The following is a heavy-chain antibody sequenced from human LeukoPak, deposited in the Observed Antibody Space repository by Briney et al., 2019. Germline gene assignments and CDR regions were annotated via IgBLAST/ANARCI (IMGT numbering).Heavy chain of an antibody. V-gene: IGHV3-48*03. CDR2: IDYTGRTK. D-gene: IGHD6-19*01. CDR3: ALLAVASDFDY. Sequence: PGGSLRLSCAGSRFSFGSFEINWVRQTPGKGLEWIANIDYTGRTKYYADPVKGRFTISRDNARNSLYLQMSSLRVEDTAVYYCALLAVASDFDYWGQGARVTVSS. J-gene: IGHJ4*02. CDR1: RFSFGSFE.